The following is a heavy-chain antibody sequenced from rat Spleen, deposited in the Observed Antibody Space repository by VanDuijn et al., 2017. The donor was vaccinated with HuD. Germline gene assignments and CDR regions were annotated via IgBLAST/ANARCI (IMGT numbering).Heavy chain of an antibody. CDR2: MWYDGDT. CDR3: ASDARYSSSLVY. CDR1: GFSLTSHS. V-gene: IGHV2-34*01. D-gene: IGHD1-2*01. J-gene: IGHJ3*01. Sequence: QVQLKESGPGLVQPSETLSLTCTVSGFSLTSHSVTWIRQPPGKGPEWMRKMWYDGDTVYNSALKSRLSISRDTSKNLVFLKMNSLQTDDTGTYSCASDARYSSSLVYWGQGTLVTVSS.